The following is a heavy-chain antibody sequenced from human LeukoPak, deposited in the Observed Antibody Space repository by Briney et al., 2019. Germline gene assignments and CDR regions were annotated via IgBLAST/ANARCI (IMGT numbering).Heavy chain of an antibody. D-gene: IGHD3-10*01. Sequence: ASVKVSCKASGYTFTSYYMHWVRQAPGQGLEWMRIINPSGGSTSYAQKFQGRVTMTRDTSTSTVYMELSSLRSEDTAVYYCASPYYYGSGSAPYYYYGMDVWGQGTTVTVSS. J-gene: IGHJ6*02. V-gene: IGHV1-46*01. CDR2: INPSGGST. CDR1: GYTFTSYY. CDR3: ASPYYYGSGSAPYYYYGMDV.